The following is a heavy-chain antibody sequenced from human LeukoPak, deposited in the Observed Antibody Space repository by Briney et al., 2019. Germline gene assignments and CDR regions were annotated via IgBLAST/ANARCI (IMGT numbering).Heavy chain of an antibody. Sequence: GGSLRLSCAASGFSVSTNYLTWVRQAPGKGLEWVSIIYGGGNTYYAGSVKGRFIISRDSSKNTLYLQMSSLRAEDTAVYYCARDDNWNDGRGLDDWGQGTLVTVSS. CDR3: ARDDNWNDGRGLDD. CDR1: GFSVSTNY. V-gene: IGHV3-53*01. D-gene: IGHD1-1*01. CDR2: IYGGGNT. J-gene: IGHJ4*02.